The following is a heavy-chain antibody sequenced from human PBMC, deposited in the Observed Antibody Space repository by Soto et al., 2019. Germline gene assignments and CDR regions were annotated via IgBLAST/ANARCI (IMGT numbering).Heavy chain of an antibody. CDR1: GGSISSNDFY. Sequence: SETLSLTCIVSGGSISSNDFYWSWIRQHPGKGLEWIGYIYYSGNTYYNPSLKRRVTILVDTSKNQFSLKVSSVTAADTAVYYCARGLVPAAMRGYNWFDPWGQGTLVTVSS. CDR3: ARGLVPAAMRGYNWFDP. CDR2: IYYSGNT. D-gene: IGHD2-2*01. V-gene: IGHV4-31*03. J-gene: IGHJ5*02.